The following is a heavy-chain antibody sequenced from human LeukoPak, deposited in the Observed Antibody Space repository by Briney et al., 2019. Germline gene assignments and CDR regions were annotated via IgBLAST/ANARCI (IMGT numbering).Heavy chain of an antibody. Sequence: PSETLSLTCTVSGGSISSSSYYWGWIRQPPGKGLEWIGSIYYSGSTYYNPSLKSRVTISVDTSKNQFSLKLSSVTAADTAVYYCARGFAVPAASCCWFDPWGQGTLVTVSS. CDR1: GGSISSSSYY. CDR2: IYYSGST. J-gene: IGHJ5*02. CDR3: ARGFAVPAASCCWFDP. D-gene: IGHD2-2*01. V-gene: IGHV4-39*07.